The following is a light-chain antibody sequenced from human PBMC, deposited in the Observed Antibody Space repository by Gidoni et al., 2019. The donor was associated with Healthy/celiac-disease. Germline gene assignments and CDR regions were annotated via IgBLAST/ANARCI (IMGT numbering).Light chain of an antibody. J-gene: IGKJ1*01. CDR1: QSLLHSNGYNY. Sequence: DIVMTQSPLSLPVTPGEPASISCRSRQSLLHSNGYNYLDWYLQKPGQSPQLLIYLGSHRASGVPDRFSGSGSGPAFTLKISRVEAEDVGVYSCMPSLRAPWTFGQGTKVDIK. CDR2: LGS. V-gene: IGKV2-28*01. CDR3: MPSLRAPWT.